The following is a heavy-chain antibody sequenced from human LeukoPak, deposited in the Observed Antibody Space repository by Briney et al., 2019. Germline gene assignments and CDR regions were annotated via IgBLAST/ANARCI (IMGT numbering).Heavy chain of an antibody. D-gene: IGHD1/OR15-1a*01. V-gene: IGHV3-7*01. CDR1: GFTFSRYW. J-gene: IGHJ4*02. Sequence: GGSLRLSCAVSGFTFSRYWMNWVRQAPGKGLEWVANIKEDGSEKNHVDSVKGRFTTSRDNALNSVFLQMDSLRVEDTALYFCARGLIGTGGIDFWGQGTLVTVSS. CDR2: IKEDGSEK. CDR3: ARGLIGTGGIDF.